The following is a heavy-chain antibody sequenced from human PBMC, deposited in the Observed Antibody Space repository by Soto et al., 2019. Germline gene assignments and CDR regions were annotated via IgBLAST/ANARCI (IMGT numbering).Heavy chain of an antibody. CDR2: IDPSDSYT. CDR1: GYSFTSYW. D-gene: IGHD3-22*01. J-gene: IGHJ5*02. V-gene: IGHV5-10-1*01. Sequence: GESLKISCKGSGYSFTSYWISWVRQMPGKGLEWMGRIDPSDSYTNYSPSFQGHVTISADKSISTAYLQWSSLKASDTAMYYCARHTTSYYYDSSGYYWVYNWFDPWGQGTLVTVSS. CDR3: ARHTTSYYYDSSGYYWVYNWFDP.